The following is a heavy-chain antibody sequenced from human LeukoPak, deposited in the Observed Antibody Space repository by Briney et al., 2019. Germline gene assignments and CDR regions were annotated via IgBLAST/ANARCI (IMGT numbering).Heavy chain of an antibody. J-gene: IGHJ4*02. CDR1: GFTFSSYA. V-gene: IGHV3-30-3*01. Sequence: PGGSLRLSCAASGFTFSSYAMHWVRQAPGKGLEWVAVISYDGSNKYYADSVKGRFTISRDNSKNTLYLQMNSPRAEDTAVYYCARDYYDSSGTYDYWGQGTLVTVSS. CDR2: ISYDGSNK. CDR3: ARDYYDSSGTYDY. D-gene: IGHD3-22*01.